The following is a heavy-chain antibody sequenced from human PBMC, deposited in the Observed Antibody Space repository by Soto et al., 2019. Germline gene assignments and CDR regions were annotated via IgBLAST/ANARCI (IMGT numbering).Heavy chain of an antibody. V-gene: IGHV3-9*01. CDR1: GFTVDDYA. CDR3: AKDSHSALSTRGGDY. Sequence: EVQLVESGGGLVQPGRSLRLSCAASGFTVDDYAMHWVRLAPGKCLEWVSGISWNSGTIGYADSVKGRFTISRDSAKNSLYLPMNRLRAEDTALYYCAKDSHSALSTRGGDYWVQGTLVTVSS. J-gene: IGHJ4*02. CDR2: ISWNSGTI. D-gene: IGHD3-3*02.